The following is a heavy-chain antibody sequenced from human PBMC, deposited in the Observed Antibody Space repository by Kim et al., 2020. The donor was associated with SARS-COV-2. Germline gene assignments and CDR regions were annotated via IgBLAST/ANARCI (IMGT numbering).Heavy chain of an antibody. CDR2: INHSGST. D-gene: IGHD1-26*01. V-gene: IGHV4-34*01. CDR1: GGSFSGYY. J-gene: IGHJ4*02. CDR3: ARAGGHQRSFIVGAPRADC. Sequence: SETLSLTCAVYGGSFSGYYWSWIRQPPGKGLEWIGEINHSGSTNYNPSLKSRVTISVDTSKNQFSLKLSSVTAADTAVYYCARAGGHQRSFIVGAPRADCWGQGTVVTVSS.